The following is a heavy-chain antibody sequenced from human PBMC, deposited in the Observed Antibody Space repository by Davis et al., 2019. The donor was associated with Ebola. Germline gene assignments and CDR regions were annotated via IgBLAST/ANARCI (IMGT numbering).Heavy chain of an antibody. CDR3: ARDRYSSSPDDYFDY. J-gene: IGHJ4*02. CDR1: GFTFSTYS. Sequence: GESLKISCAASGFTFSTYSMSWVRQAPGKGLEWVSSISSDSDYIYYADSAKGRFTISRDNAKNSLYLQMNSLRAEDTAVYYCARDRYSSSPDDYFDYWGQGTLVTVSS. CDR2: ISSDSDYI. D-gene: IGHD6-6*01. V-gene: IGHV3-21*01.